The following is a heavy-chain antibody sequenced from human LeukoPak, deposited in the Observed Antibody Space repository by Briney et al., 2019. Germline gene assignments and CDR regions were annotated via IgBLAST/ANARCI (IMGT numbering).Heavy chain of an antibody. D-gene: IGHD3-10*01. Sequence: GGTLRLSCVASGFTFSRYSMNWVRQAPGKGLVWVSRINNDGSSTSYADSVQGRFTISRDNAKNTLYLQMNSLRAEDTALYYCARVARGDYYYYYMDVWGKGTTVTVSS. CDR2: INNDGSST. V-gene: IGHV3-74*01. CDR3: ARVARGDYYYYYMDV. CDR1: GFTFSRYS. J-gene: IGHJ6*03.